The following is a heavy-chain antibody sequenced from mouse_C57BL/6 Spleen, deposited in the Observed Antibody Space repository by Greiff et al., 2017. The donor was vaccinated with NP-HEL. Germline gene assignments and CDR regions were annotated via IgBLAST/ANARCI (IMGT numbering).Heavy chain of an antibody. CDR1: GYTFTSYW. J-gene: IGHJ2*01. CDR2: IDPSDSET. V-gene: IGHV1-52*01. CDR3: ARYTTVVKDYLDY. Sequence: QVQLQQPGAELVRPGSSVKLSCKASGYTFTSYWMHWVKQRPIQGLEWIGNIDPSDSETHYNQKFKDKATLTVDKSSSTAYMQLSSLTSEDSAVYYCARYTTVVKDYLDYWGQGTTLTVSS. D-gene: IGHD1-1*01.